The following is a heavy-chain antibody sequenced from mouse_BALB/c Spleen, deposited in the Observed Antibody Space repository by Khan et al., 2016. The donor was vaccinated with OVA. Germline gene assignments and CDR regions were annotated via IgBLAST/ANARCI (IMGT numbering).Heavy chain of an antibody. V-gene: IGHV3-2*02. J-gene: IGHJ3*01. D-gene: IGHD3-3*01. CDR2: ITDSGST. Sequence: QRKESGPGLVKPSQSRSPTCTGTGYSITSDYAWNWIRQFPGNKLEWMGYITDSGSTSYTPSLKSRISITRDTSKNQFFLQLNSVTTEDTATYYWARGRSYWGQGTLVTVSA. CDR3: ARGRSY. CDR1: GYSITSDYA.